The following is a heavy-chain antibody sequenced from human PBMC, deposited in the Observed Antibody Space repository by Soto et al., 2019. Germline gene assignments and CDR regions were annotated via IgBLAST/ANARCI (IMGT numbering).Heavy chain of an antibody. V-gene: IGHV5-10-1*01. Sequence: GEYMKISCKGSGYSFTNYWISWVRQMPGKGLEWMGRIDPSDSYIKYSPSFQGHVTISADNSISTAYLQWSSLKASDTAMYYCARHDCSSTRCYNFGMDVWGQGTTVTVSS. CDR3: ARHDCSSTRCYNFGMDV. D-gene: IGHD2-2*02. CDR2: IDPSDSYI. J-gene: IGHJ6*02. CDR1: GYSFTNYW.